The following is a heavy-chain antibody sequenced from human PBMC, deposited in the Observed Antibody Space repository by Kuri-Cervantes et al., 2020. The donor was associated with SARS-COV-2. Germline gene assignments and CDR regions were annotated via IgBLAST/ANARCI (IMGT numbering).Heavy chain of an antibody. CDR3: ARDSMTTRDFDY. CDR1: GFTFSSYW. D-gene: IGHD4-11*01. J-gene: IGHJ4*02. V-gene: IGHV3-74*01. CDR2: LTNDGSDA. Sequence: GVLLRLTSVASGFTFSSYWKHWVRQAPGKGLVWVSRLTNDGSDAIFADSVKGRFTISRDNAKNMLYLYMNSLRADDTAVYYCARDSMTTRDFDYWGQGTLVTVSS.